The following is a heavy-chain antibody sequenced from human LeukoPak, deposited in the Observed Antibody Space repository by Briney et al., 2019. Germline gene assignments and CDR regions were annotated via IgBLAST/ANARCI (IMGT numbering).Heavy chain of an antibody. J-gene: IGHJ1*01. Sequence: PGGSLRLSCTVSGFTFSRYTMNWVRQAPGKGLEWVSYINTGGTNTYYAHAVKGRFTISRDNAKNSLYLQMNSLRAEDTAVYYCARDEGYFQHWGQGTLVTVSS. CDR2: INTGGTNT. CDR3: ARDEGYFQH. V-gene: IGHV3-48*03. CDR1: GFTFSRYT.